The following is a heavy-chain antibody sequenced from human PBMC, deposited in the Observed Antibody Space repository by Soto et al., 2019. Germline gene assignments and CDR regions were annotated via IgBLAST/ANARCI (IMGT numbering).Heavy chain of an antibody. V-gene: IGHV3-21*01. J-gene: IGHJ6*02. CDR2: ISSSSSYI. D-gene: IGHD3-22*01. Sequence: GGSLRLSCAASGFTFSTYSMNWVRQAPGKGLEWVSSISSSSSYIYYADPVKGRFTISRDNAKNSLYLQMNSLRAEDTAVYYCARYDSSGYYWAYYYYGMDVWGQGTTVTVSS. CDR3: ARYDSSGYYWAYYYYGMDV. CDR1: GFTFSTYS.